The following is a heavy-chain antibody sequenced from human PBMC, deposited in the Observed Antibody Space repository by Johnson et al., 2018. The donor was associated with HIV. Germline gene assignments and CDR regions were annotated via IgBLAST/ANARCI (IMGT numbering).Heavy chain of an antibody. CDR3: AREGRRDAFDI. J-gene: IGHJ3*02. Sequence: QVQLVESGGGLVKPGGSLRLSCAASGFTFSDYYMSWIRQAPGKGLEWVSHISTSGGGIYYADSVQGRFTISRDNSKNTLYLQMNSLRAEDTAVYYCAREGRRDAFDIWGQGTMVTVSS. CDR2: ISTSGGGI. CDR1: GFTFSDYY. V-gene: IGHV3-11*04.